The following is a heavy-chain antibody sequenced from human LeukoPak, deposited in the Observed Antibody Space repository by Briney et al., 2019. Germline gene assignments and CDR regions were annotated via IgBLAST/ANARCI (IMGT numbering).Heavy chain of an antibody. CDR2: IIPIFGTA. CDR3: AKGFTFWSGYYYFQH. CDR1: GGALSSYA. J-gene: IGHJ1*01. D-gene: IGHD3-3*01. V-gene: IGHV1-69*05. Sequence: ASVKVSCKASGGALSSYAISWVRQAPGQRLEWMGGIIPIFGTANYAQKFQSRVTITTDESTSTACMELSSLRSEDTAVYYCAKGFTFWSGYYYFQHWGQGTLVTVSS.